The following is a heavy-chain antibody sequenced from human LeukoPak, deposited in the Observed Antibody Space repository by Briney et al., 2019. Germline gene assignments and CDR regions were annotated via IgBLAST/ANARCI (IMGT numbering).Heavy chain of an antibody. CDR1: GFTFSNYA. D-gene: IGHD6-13*01. Sequence: GGSLRLSCAASGFTFSNYAMNWVRQAPGKGLEWVSAIISGENTYYADSVKGRFTISRDNSKNTLYLQMNSLRAEDTAVYYCAKRLSSSSTWYYFDYWGQGTLVTVSS. V-gene: IGHV3-23*01. CDR2: IISGENT. CDR3: AKRLSSSSTWYYFDY. J-gene: IGHJ4*02.